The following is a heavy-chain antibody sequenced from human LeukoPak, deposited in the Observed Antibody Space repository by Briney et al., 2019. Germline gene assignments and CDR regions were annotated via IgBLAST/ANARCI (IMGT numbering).Heavy chain of an antibody. J-gene: IGHJ4*02. D-gene: IGHD3-10*01. CDR1: GYTFTSYG. CDR2: ISVYNGNT. V-gene: IGHV1-18*01. Sequence: GASVTVSCKGSGYTFTSYGFSWMRPAPGQGLAWMGWISVYNGNTNYAHKLQGRVTMTTKTSTSTAYMELRSLTSDDTAVYYCARTSRGSGSYFVYWGQGTLVTASS. CDR3: ARTSRGSGSYFVY.